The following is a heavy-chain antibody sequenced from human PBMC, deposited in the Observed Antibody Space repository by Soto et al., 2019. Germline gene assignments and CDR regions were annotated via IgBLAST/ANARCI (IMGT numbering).Heavy chain of an antibody. V-gene: IGHV3-48*02. CDR1: GFTFSSYS. CDR3: ARSYDFWSGSYGMDV. J-gene: IGHJ6*02. CDR2: ISSSSSTI. Sequence: GGSLRLSCAASGFTFSSYSMNWVRQAPGKGLEWVSYISSSSSTIYYADSVKGRFTISRDNAKNSLYLQMNSLRDEDTAVYYCARSYDFWSGSYGMDVWGQGTTVTAP. D-gene: IGHD3-3*01.